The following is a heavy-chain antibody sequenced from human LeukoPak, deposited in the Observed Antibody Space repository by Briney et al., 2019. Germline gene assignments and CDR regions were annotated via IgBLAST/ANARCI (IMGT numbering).Heavy chain of an antibody. V-gene: IGHV3-23*01. CDR3: AKDPGIFQRVIFIFGY. J-gene: IGHJ4*02. CDR2: ISGSGGST. D-gene: IGHD3-10*01. Sequence: GGSLRLSCAASGFTFSSYGMSWVRQAPGRGLEWVSAISGSGGSTYYADSVKGRFTISRDNSKNTLYLQMNSLRAEDTAVYYCAKDPGIFQRVIFIFGYWGQGTLVTVSS. CDR1: GFTFSSYG.